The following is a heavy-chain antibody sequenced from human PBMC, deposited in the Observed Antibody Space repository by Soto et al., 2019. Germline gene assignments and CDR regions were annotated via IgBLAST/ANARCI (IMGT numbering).Heavy chain of an antibody. Sequence: SVKVSCKASGGTFSSYTISWVRQAPGQGLEWMGRIIPILGIANYAQKFQGRVTITADKSTSTAYMELGSLRSEDTAVYYCARGPIYCSSTSCYLDYWGQGTLVTVSS. D-gene: IGHD2-2*01. CDR2: IIPILGIA. CDR1: GGTFSSYT. CDR3: ARGPIYCSSTSCYLDY. J-gene: IGHJ4*02. V-gene: IGHV1-69*02.